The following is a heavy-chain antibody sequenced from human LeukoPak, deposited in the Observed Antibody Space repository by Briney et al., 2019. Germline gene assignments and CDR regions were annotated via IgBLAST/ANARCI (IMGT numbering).Heavy chain of an antibody. CDR1: GGTFISYA. V-gene: IGHV1-69*01. CDR3: ARGFGVVTPDRLYYFDY. CDR2: IIPVLGTA. D-gene: IGHD3-3*01. Sequence: SVKVSCKASGGTFISYAISWVRQAPGQGLEWMGGIIPVLGTANYAQKFQGRVTITADESTSTAYMELSSLRSEDTAVYYCARGFGVVTPDRLYYFDYWGQGTLVTVSS. J-gene: IGHJ4*02.